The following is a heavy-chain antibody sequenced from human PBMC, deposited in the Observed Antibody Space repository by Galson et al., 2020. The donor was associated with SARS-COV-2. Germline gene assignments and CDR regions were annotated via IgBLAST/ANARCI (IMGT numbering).Heavy chain of an antibody. Sequence: GGYLRLSCAASGFTYSSYGMHWVRQAPGKGLEWVAVISYDGSNNYYADSVKGRFTISRDNSNNTLYLKMSSLRAEDTAVYYCAKDTRSIADKGRFDYWGLGTLVTVSS. CDR2: ISYDGSNN. J-gene: IGHJ4*02. D-gene: IGHD6-6*01. CDR3: AKDTRSIADKGRFDY. V-gene: IGHV3-30*18. CDR1: GFTYSSYG.